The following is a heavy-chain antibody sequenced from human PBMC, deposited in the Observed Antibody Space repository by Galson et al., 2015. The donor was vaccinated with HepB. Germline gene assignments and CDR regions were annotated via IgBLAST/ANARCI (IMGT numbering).Heavy chain of an antibody. CDR2: ISGSGGST. V-gene: IGHV3-23*01. J-gene: IGHJ3*02. D-gene: IGHD1-26*01. Sequence: SLRLSCAASGFTFSSYAMSWVRQAPGKGLEWVSAISGSGGSTYYADSVKGRFTISRDNSKNTLYLQMNSLRAEDTAVYYCANRVGATTGANAFEIWGQGTMVTVSS. CDR1: GFTFSSYA. CDR3: ANRVGATTGANAFEI.